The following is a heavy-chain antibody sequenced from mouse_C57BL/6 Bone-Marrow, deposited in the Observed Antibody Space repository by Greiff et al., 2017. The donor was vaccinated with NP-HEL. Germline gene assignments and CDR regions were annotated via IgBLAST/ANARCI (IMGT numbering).Heavy chain of an antibody. CDR2: ITYDGSST. CDR3: AREGGLRRRTYAMDY. CDR1: GFTFSDYY. V-gene: IGHV5-16*01. Sequence: EVMLVESEGGLVQPGSSMKLSCTASGFTFSDYYMAWVRQVPEKGLEWVANITYDGSSTYYLDSLKSRFIISRDNATNILYLQMRSLKSEDTATYYCAREGGLRRRTYAMDYWGQGTSVTVSS. D-gene: IGHD2-4*01. J-gene: IGHJ4*01.